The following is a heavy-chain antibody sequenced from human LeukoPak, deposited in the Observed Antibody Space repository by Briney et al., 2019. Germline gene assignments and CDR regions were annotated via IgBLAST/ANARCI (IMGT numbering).Heavy chain of an antibody. D-gene: IGHD3-16*01. J-gene: IGHJ5*02. CDR3: ARDYEAKPPRYNWFDP. Sequence: ASVKVSCKASEYTFTDYAINWVRQAPGQRLEWMGWINAGNGNTRYSQRFQGRVTITRDTSASTAYMELSSLRSEDTAVYYCARDYEAKPPRYNWFDPWGQGTLVTVSS. CDR2: INAGNGNT. CDR1: EYTFTDYA. V-gene: IGHV1-3*01.